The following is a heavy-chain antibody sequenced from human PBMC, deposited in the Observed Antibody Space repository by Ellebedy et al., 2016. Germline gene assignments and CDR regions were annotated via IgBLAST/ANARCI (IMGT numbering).Heavy chain of an antibody. CDR3: RQGHYFDQ. V-gene: IGHV3-23*01. CDR1: GLNFNTFF. Sequence: GESLKISXTASGLNFNTFFMSWVRQAPGKGLEWVSTISAGSDTTRLADSVKGRFTISRDNSKNTLYLEMNYLRVEDTALYYCRQGHYFDQWGQGALVTVSS. CDR2: ISAGSDTT. J-gene: IGHJ4*02.